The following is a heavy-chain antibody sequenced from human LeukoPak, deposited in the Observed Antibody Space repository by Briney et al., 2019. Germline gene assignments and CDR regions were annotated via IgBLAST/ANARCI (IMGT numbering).Heavy chain of an antibody. CDR1: GGSISSYY. V-gene: IGHV4-59*01. D-gene: IGHD5-18*01. CDR3: ARSVLGYSHGLHIDY. Sequence: PSETLSLTCTVSGGSISSYYWSWIRQPPGKGLEWIGYIHYRGSTNYNPSLKSRVTISVDTSKNQFSLKLSSLTAADTAVYYCARSVLGYSHGLHIDYWGQGTLVTVSS. CDR2: IHYRGST. J-gene: IGHJ4*02.